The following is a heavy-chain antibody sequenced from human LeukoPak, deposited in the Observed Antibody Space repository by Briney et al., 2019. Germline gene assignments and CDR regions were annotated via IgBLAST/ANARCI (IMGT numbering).Heavy chain of an antibody. CDR1: GFTFSSYE. Sequence: GGSLRLSCAASGFTFSSYEMNWVRQAPGKGLEWVSYISSSGSTIYYADSVKGRFTISRDNAKKSLYLQMNILGVEDTAVYYCAREGGSGWYSGWFDPWGQGTLVTVSS. J-gene: IGHJ5*02. V-gene: IGHV3-48*03. D-gene: IGHD6-19*01. CDR2: ISSSGSTI. CDR3: AREGGSGWYSGWFDP.